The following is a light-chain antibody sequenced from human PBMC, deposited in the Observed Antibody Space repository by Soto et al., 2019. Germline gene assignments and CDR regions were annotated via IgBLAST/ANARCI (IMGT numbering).Light chain of an antibody. CDR2: EVT. J-gene: IGLJ1*01. CDR1: STDIGDYNW. Sequence: QSALTQPASVSGSPGQSITISCTGTSTDIGDYNWVSWYQQHPGRAPKLIIYEVTNRPSGVPDRFSGSKSGNTASLTISGLQTDGKADYFCSSYRRPTTLAFGPGTKVTVL. V-gene: IGLV2-14*03. CDR3: SSYRRPTTLA.